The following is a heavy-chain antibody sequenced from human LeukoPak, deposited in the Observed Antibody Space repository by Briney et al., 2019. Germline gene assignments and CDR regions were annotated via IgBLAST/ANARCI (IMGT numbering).Heavy chain of an antibody. CDR2: IYSGGST. D-gene: IGHD4-17*01. CDR3: ARDIGGVTTPRY. CDR1: GFTVSSNY. J-gene: IGHJ4*02. Sequence: GGSLRLSCAASGFTVSSNYMGWVRQAPGKGLEWVSLIYSGGSTYYADSVKGRFTISRDNSKNTLYLQMNSLRAEDTAVYYCARDIGGVTTPRYWGQGTLVTVSS. V-gene: IGHV3-53*01.